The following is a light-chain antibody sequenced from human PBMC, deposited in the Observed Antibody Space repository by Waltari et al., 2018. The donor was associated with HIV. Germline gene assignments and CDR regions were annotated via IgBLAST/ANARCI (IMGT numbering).Light chain of an antibody. CDR1: SSNIGNDY. V-gene: IGLV1-51*01. Sequence: QSVLTQPPSVSAAPGQKVTISCSGSSSNIGNDYVSWYQQPPGTAPKLLIYSNNKRPSGIPDRFSGSKSGTSATLGITGLQTGDEADYYCGTWDSSLSAEVFGGGTKLTVL. CDR2: SNN. CDR3: GTWDSSLSAEV. J-gene: IGLJ3*02.